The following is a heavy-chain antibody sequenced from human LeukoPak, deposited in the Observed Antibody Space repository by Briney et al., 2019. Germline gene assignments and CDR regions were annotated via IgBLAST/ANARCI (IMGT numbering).Heavy chain of an antibody. CDR2: IRYDGSNK. J-gene: IGHJ4*02. CDR3: AKDKDLALTPYYFDY. Sequence: PGGSLRLSCAASGFTFSTYAMSWVRQAPGKGLEWVAFIRYDGSNKYYADSVKGRFTISRDNSKNTLYLQMNSLRAEDTAVYYCAKDKDLALTPYYFDYWGQGTLVTVSS. V-gene: IGHV3-30*02. CDR1: GFTFSTYA. D-gene: IGHD1-14*01.